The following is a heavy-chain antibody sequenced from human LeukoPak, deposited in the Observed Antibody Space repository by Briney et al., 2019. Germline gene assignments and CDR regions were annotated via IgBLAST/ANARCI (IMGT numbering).Heavy chain of an antibody. J-gene: IGHJ6*03. CDR2: INHSGST. Sequence: SETLSLTCGVHGGSFTGYYWSWIRQPPGKGLEWIGEINHSGSTNYNPSLKSRVTITVDTSKNQFSLKLSSVTAADTAVYYCAREYSSSSFYYYYYYMDVWGKGTTVTVSS. CDR1: GGSFTGYY. V-gene: IGHV4-34*01. D-gene: IGHD6-6*01. CDR3: AREYSSSSFYYYYYYMDV.